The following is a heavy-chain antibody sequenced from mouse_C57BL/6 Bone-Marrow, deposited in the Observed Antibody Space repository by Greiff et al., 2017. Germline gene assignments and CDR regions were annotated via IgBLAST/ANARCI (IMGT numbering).Heavy chain of an antibody. J-gene: IGHJ4*01. D-gene: IGHD1-1*01. CDR1: GYTFTSYW. Sequence: QVQLQQPGAELVRPGSSVKLSCKASGYTFTSYWMHWVKQRPIQGLEWIGNIDPSDSETPYNQKFKDKATLTVDKSSSPAYMQLSSLTSEDAAVYYCARRSYEAMDYWGQGTSVTVSS. V-gene: IGHV1-52*01. CDR3: ARRSYEAMDY. CDR2: IDPSDSET.